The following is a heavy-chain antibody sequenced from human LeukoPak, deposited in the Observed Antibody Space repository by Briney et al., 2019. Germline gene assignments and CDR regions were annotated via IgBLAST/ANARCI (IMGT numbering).Heavy chain of an antibody. D-gene: IGHD6-19*01. CDR1: GFTFSSYA. V-gene: IGHV3-21*01. Sequence: GGSLRLSCAASGFTFSSYAMSWVRQAPGKGLEWVSSISSSSGYIYYADSVKGRFTISRDNAKNSLYLQMNSLRAEDTAVYYCAREVAVAGNFDYWGQGTLVTVSS. CDR3: AREVAVAGNFDY. CDR2: ISSSSGYI. J-gene: IGHJ4*02.